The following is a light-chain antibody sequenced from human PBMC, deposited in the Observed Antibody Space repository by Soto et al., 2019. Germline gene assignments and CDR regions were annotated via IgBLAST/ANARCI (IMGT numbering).Light chain of an antibody. CDR3: QQSYSAPYT. Sequence: DIPMTQSPSSLSASVGDRVTITCRASQSIYSSLNWYHQKPGKAPKLLIYAASNLQSGVPSRFSGSGSGTGFTLSISSLEPEDFATYYCQQSYSAPYTFGQGTKLEI. CDR2: AAS. J-gene: IGKJ2*01. V-gene: IGKV1-39*01. CDR1: QSIYSS.